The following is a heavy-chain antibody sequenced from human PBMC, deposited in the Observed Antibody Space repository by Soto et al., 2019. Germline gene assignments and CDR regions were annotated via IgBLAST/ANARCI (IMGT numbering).Heavy chain of an antibody. CDR2: IDLSDSYT. Sequence: VESLKISCKGSGYSFTSYWISWVRQMPGKGLEWMGRIDLSDSYTNYSPSFQGHVTISADKSISTAYLQWSSLKASDTAMYYCARQRRAYYYDSSGYPEDAFDIWGQGTMVTVSS. J-gene: IGHJ3*02. D-gene: IGHD3-22*01. CDR1: GYSFTSYW. CDR3: ARQRRAYYYDSSGYPEDAFDI. V-gene: IGHV5-10-1*01.